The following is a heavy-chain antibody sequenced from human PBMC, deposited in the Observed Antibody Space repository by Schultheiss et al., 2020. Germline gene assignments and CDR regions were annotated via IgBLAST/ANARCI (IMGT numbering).Heavy chain of an antibody. Sequence: GGSLRLSCAASGFTFSSHAMNWVRHGPGKGLEWVSVISGSGGTTYYADSVKGRFTISRDNSKNTLYLEMNSLRVEDTAVYYCAKCRAQWLARYWYFDLWGRGTLVTVSS. CDR3: AKCRAQWLARYWYFDL. CDR2: ISGSGGTT. V-gene: IGHV3-23*01. J-gene: IGHJ2*01. D-gene: IGHD6-19*01. CDR1: GFTFSSHA.